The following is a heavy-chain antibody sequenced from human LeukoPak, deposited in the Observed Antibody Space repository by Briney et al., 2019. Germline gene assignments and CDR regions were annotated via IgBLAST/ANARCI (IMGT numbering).Heavy chain of an antibody. Sequence: SETLSLTCTVSGGSISSSSYYWGWIRQPPGKGLEWIGSIYYSGSTYYNPSLKSRVTISVDTSKNQFSLHLSSVTPADTAVYYCARVPRLSPLGNWFDPWGQGTLVTVSS. J-gene: IGHJ5*02. CDR3: ARVPRLSPLGNWFDP. CDR2: IYYSGST. CDR1: GGSISSSSYY. V-gene: IGHV4-39*07.